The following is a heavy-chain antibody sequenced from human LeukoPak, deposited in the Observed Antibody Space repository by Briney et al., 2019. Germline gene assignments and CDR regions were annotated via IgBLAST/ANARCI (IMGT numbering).Heavy chain of an antibody. J-gene: IGHJ3*02. V-gene: IGHV3-9*03. D-gene: IGHD1-26*01. CDR2: ISWNSGSI. CDR3: AKDTLVGATTGAFDI. Sequence: GRSLRLYCAASGFTFDDYAMHWVRQAPGKGLEWVSGISWNSGSIGYADSVKGRFTISRDNAKNSLYLQMNSLRAEDMALYYCAKDTLVGATTGAFDIWGQGTMVTVSS. CDR1: GFTFDDYA.